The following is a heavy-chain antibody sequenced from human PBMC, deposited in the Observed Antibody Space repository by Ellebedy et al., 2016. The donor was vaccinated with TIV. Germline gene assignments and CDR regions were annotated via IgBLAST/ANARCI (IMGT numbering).Heavy chain of an antibody. CDR2: IKSDGRNT. Sequence: GESLKIPCAAPGFTFSSYWMHWVRQAPGKGLMWVSRIKSDGRNTTYADSVKGRFTISRDNAKNTLYLQMNSLRAEDTAVYYCARGRYYGMDVWGQGTTVTVSS. V-gene: IGHV3-74*01. J-gene: IGHJ6*02. CDR1: GFTFSSYW. CDR3: ARGRYYGMDV.